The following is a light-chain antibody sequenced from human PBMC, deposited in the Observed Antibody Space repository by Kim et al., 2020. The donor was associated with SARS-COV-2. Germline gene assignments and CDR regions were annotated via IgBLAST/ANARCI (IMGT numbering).Light chain of an antibody. J-gene: IGKJ2*01. CDR3: QHSYDIPPYT. CDR2: AAS. CDR1: QTVNYS. Sequence: DIQLTQSPSSLSASVGDRVTITCRASQTVNYSFNWYQQKPGKAPKLLIYAASSLQSGVPSRFSGSGSATYFTLTISTLQPEDFATYYCQHSYDIPPYTFGRGTKLEI. V-gene: IGKV1-39*01.